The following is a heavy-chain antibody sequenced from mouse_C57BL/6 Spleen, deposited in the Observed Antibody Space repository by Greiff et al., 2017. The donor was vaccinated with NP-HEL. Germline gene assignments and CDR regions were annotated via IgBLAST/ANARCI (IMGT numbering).Heavy chain of an antibody. Sequence: LVESGPELVKPGASVKISCKASGYAFSSSWMNWVKQRPGKGLEWIGRIYPGDGDTNYNGKFKGKATLTADKSSSTAYMQLSSLTSEDSAVYFCAASLEYYFDYWGQGTTLTVSS. CDR1: GYAFSSSW. D-gene: IGHD2-10*02. J-gene: IGHJ2*01. CDR2: IYPGDGDT. V-gene: IGHV1-82*01. CDR3: AASLEYYFDY.